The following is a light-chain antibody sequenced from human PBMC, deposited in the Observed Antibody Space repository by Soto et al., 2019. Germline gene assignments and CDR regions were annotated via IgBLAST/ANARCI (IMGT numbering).Light chain of an antibody. CDR3: QTWGTGIQV. Sequence: QLVLTQSPSASASLGASVKLTWTLSSGHSSYAIAWHQQQPEKGPRYLMKLNSDGSHSKGDGIPDRFSGSSSGAERYFTISSLQSEDEADYYCQTWGTGIQVFGGGTKLTVL. CDR1: SGHSSYA. V-gene: IGLV4-69*01. CDR2: LNSDGSH. J-gene: IGLJ2*01.